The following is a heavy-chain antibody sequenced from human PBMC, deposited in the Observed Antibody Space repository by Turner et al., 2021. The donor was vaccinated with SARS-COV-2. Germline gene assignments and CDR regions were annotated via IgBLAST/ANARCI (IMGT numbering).Heavy chain of an antibody. CDR2: INPSGGSK. D-gene: IGHD2-2*01. CDR3: ARDIVVVPAAMGPCY. Sequence: QVQLVQSGAEVKKPGASVKVSCKASGYTFTSYYMHWVRQAPGQGLEWMGIINPSGGSKSYAKKFQGRVTMTRDTSTSTVYMELSSLRSEDTAVYYCARDIVVVPAAMGPCYWGQGTLVTVSS. CDR1: GYTFTSYY. V-gene: IGHV1-46*01. J-gene: IGHJ4*02.